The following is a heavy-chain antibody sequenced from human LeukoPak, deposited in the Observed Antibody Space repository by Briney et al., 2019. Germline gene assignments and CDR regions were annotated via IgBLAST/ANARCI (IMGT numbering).Heavy chain of an antibody. V-gene: IGHV4-39*07. Sequence: SETLSLTCTVSGGSISSSSYYWGWIRQPPGKGLEWIGSIYYSGSTYYNPSLKSRVTISVDTSKNQFSLKLSYVTAADTAVYYCAREGTHTSTWYHWFDPWGQGTLVTVSA. CDR1: GGSISSSSYY. CDR3: AREGTHTSTWYHWFDP. J-gene: IGHJ5*02. CDR2: IYYSGST. D-gene: IGHD6-13*01.